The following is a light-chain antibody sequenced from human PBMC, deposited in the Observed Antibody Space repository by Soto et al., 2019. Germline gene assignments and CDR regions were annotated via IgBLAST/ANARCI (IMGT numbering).Light chain of an antibody. CDR1: SSDVGDYNY. Sequence: QSALTQPASVSGSPGQSITISCTGSSSDVGDYNYVAWYQQHPDKAPKLMIFDVSSRPSGVSNRFSGSKSGSTASLTISGLQAEDGAYYFCSSYSRSGTIYVFGTGTKLTVL. CDR2: DVS. J-gene: IGLJ1*01. CDR3: SSYSRSGTIYV. V-gene: IGLV2-14*03.